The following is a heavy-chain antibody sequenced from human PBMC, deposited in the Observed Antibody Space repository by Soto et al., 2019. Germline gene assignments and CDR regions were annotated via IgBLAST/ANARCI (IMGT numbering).Heavy chain of an antibody. CDR3: AITPGGSHHALYLMDV. CDR2: ITPMSGTP. Sequence: QVQLVQSGAEVRKPGSSVKVSCKSSGESFSDFAISWVRQAPGKGLEWMGGITPMSGTPNYAQRFQGRVLITADVSTKTAYMDLTNLRYEDTAVYYCAITPGGSHHALYLMDVWGQGTTVTVSS. D-gene: IGHD3-10*01. V-gene: IGHV1-69*19. J-gene: IGHJ6*02. CDR1: GESFSDFA.